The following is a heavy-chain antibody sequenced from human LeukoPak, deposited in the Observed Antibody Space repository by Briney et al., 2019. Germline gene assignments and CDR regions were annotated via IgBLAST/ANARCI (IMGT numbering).Heavy chain of an antibody. CDR1: GGSFSGYY. J-gene: IGHJ6*03. D-gene: IGHD3-10*01. V-gene: IGHV4-34*01. CDR2: INHSGST. CDR3: ARLDGSGSYYRPRWDYYYMDV. Sequence: SETLSLTCAVYGGSFSGYYWSWIRQPPGKGLEWIGEINHSGSTNYNPSLKSRVTISVDTSKNQFSLKLSSVTAADTAVYYCARLDGSGSYYRPRWDYYYMDVWGKGTTVTISS.